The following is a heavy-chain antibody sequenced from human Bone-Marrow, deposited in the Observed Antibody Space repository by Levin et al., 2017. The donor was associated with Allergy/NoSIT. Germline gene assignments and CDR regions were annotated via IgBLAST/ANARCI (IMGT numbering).Heavy chain of an antibody. J-gene: IGHJ6*03. D-gene: IGHD3-3*01. CDR2: ILSNDEK. Sequence: SGPTLVKPTETLTLTCTVSGFSLSNGRMGVSWIRQPPGKALEWLAHILSNDEKSYTTSLKSRLTISKDTSKSQVVLTMTDMDPVVTATYHCARMATSTSFWSGYLGSPYYYYYMDVWGEGTTVTVSS. CDR1: GFSLSNGRMG. V-gene: IGHV2-26*01. CDR3: ARMATSTSFWSGYLGSPYYYYYMDV.